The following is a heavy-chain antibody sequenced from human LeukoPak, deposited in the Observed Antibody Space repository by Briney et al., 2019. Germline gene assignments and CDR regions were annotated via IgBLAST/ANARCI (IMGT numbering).Heavy chain of an antibody. D-gene: IGHD1-26*01. Sequence: ASVKVSCKASGYTFTYYYIHWMRQAPGQGLEWMGWINPDSDVTSYAQKFQGRVTMTRDTSISTAYMELSRLRSDDTAVYYCAREWELPFTRGFDYWGQGTLVTVSS. CDR1: GYTFTYYY. V-gene: IGHV1-2*02. J-gene: IGHJ4*02. CDR2: INPDSDVT. CDR3: AREWELPFTRGFDY.